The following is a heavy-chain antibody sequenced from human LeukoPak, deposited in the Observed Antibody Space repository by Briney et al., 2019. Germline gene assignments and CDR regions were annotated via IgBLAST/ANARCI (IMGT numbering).Heavy chain of an antibody. J-gene: IGHJ6*02. CDR2: ISSSSSTI. Sequence: PGGSLRLSCAASGFTFSSYSMNWVRQAPGKGLEWVSYISSSSSTIYYADSVKGRFTISRDNAKNSLYLQMNSLRAEDTAVYYCARDSVYCSSTSCCGYYYGMDVWGQGTTVTVSS. D-gene: IGHD2-2*01. CDR1: GFTFSSYS. CDR3: ARDSVYCSSTSCCGYYYGMDV. V-gene: IGHV3-48*01.